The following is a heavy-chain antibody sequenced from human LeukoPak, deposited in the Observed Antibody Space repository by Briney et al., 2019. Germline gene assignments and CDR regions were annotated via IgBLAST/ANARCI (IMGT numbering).Heavy chain of an antibody. J-gene: IGHJ4*02. D-gene: IGHD6-13*01. CDR2: ISSSSSTI. Sequence: GGSLRLSCAASGFTFSSYSMNWVRQAPGKGLEWVSYISSSSSTIYYADSVKGRFTISRDNAKNSLYLQMNSLRAEDTALYYCAKDLEDGSSWYGYWGQGTLVTVSS. V-gene: IGHV3-48*04. CDR1: GFTFSSYS. CDR3: AKDLEDGSSWYGY.